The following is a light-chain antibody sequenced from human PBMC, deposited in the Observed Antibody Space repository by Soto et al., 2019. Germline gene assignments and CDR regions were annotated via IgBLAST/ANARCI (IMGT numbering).Light chain of an antibody. CDR1: QNINDL. CDR2: KAS. J-gene: IGKJ1*01. V-gene: IGKV1-5*03. CDR3: QQYGANSPWT. Sequence: DIQVTQSPSTLSASVGDRVTISCRASQNINDLLAWYQQKSGKAPKVLIYKASSLESGVPSRFSGSGSGTEFTLTIGSLQTEDFATYYCQQYGANSPWTFGQGPKVEIK.